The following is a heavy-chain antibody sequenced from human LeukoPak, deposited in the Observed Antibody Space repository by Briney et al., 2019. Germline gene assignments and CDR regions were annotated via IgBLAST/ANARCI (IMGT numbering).Heavy chain of an antibody. D-gene: IGHD3-10*01. CDR1: GGSISSGGYY. J-gene: IGHJ3*02. V-gene: IGHV4-30-2*01. Sequence: SETLSLTCTVSGGSISSGGYYWSWIRQPPGKGLEWIGYIYHSGSTYYNPSLKGRVTISVDRSKNQFSLKLSSVTAADTAVYYCARRGYGSGSYLPADAFDIWGQGTMVTVSS. CDR2: IYHSGST. CDR3: ARRGYGSGSYLPADAFDI.